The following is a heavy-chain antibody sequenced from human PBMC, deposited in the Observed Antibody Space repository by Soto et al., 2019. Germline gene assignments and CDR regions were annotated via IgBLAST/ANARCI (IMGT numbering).Heavy chain of an antibody. CDR1: WVNCVDYG. CDR2: ISYDGTQS. V-gene: IGHV3-30*18. Sequence: PGLSLRHPYGAAWVNCVDYGVRRIRQATANGLEWVAFISYDGTQSYYAAFVEGRFTISRHNYKNTLSLQLNSLRPEDTALYYCAKDLSDYSYYQTSFDYWGQGTQVTAPQ. J-gene: IGHJ4*02. D-gene: IGHD4-4*01. CDR3: AKDLSDYSYYQTSFDY.